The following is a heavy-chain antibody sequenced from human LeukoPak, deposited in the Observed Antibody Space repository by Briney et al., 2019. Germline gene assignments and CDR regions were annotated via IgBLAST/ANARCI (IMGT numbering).Heavy chain of an antibody. V-gene: IGHV3-21*01. CDR3: ARGLVVTDFDY. CDR1: GFSFSSYS. CDR2: ISSSSSYI. D-gene: IGHD2-21*02. J-gene: IGHJ4*02. Sequence: GGSLRLSCAASGFSFSSYSMNWVRQAPGKGLEWVSSISSSSSYIYYADSVKGRFTISRDNAKNSLYLQMNSLRAEDTAVYYCARGLVVTDFDYWGQGTLVTVSS.